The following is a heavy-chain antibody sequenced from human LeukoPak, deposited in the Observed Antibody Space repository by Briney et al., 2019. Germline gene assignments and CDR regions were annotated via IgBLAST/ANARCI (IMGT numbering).Heavy chain of an antibody. V-gene: IGHV3-30-3*01. CDR2: ISYDGSNK. Sequence: GGSLRLSCAASGFSFSNVWMSWVRQAPGKGLEWVAVISYDGSNKYYADSVKGRFTISRDNSKNTLYLQMNSLRAEDTAVYYCGREGIAARPGAFDIWGQGTMVTVSS. D-gene: IGHD6-6*01. CDR1: GFSFSNVW. J-gene: IGHJ3*02. CDR3: GREGIAARPGAFDI.